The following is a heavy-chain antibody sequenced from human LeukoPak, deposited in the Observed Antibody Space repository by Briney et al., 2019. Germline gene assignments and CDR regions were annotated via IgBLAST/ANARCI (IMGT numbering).Heavy chain of an antibody. CDR1: GFTLNDYD. CDR3: ATDAHYDSSGYLPDY. Sequence: GGSLRLSCAASGFTLNDYDMLWIRQAPGKGLEWVSYISSSSSYTNYADSVKGRFTISRDNAKNSLYLQMNSLRAEDTAVYYCATDAHYDSSGYLPDYWDQGTLVTVSS. V-gene: IGHV3-11*05. D-gene: IGHD3-22*01. CDR2: ISSSSSYT. J-gene: IGHJ4*02.